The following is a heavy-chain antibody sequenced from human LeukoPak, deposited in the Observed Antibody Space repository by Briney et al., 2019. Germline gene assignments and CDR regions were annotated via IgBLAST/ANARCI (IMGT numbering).Heavy chain of an antibody. CDR1: GFTFSSYW. Sequence: GGSLRLSCAASGFTFSSYWMSWVRQAPGKGLEWEANIKQDGSEKYYVDSVKGRFTISRDNAKNSLYLQMNSLRAEDTAVYYCARDLSYYYDSSGSKGDYWGQGTLVTVSS. V-gene: IGHV3-7*01. CDR2: IKQDGSEK. CDR3: ARDLSYYYDSSGSKGDY. D-gene: IGHD3-22*01. J-gene: IGHJ4*02.